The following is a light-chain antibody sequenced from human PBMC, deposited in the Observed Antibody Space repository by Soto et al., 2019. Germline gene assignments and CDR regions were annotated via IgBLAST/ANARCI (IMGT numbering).Light chain of an antibody. CDR1: QYVSTS. J-gene: IGKJ2*01. CDR3: QQSHDFPYT. V-gene: IGKV1-39*01. CDR2: DAS. Sequence: DIQMIQSPSSLSASIGDRVTITCRASQYVSTSLNWYQQKRGKAPKLLIYDASNLQSGVASRFSGSESGAGFTLTISSLQPEDCATYYCQQSHDFPYTFGQGTKLDIK.